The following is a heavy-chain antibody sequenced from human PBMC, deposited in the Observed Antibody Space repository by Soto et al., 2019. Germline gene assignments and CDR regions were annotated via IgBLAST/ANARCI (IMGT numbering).Heavy chain of an antibody. V-gene: IGHV3-21*01. CDR2: ITSDSSDI. D-gene: IGHD2-15*01. J-gene: IGHJ4*02. Sequence: GGSLRLSCAASGITFRSYSMSWVRQAPGKGLEWVASITSDSSDIYYEDSVKGRFTISRDNGENSLYLQMTSLGAEDTGVYYCATTYCSGGYCFSSEYWGQGVLVTVSS. CDR3: ATTYCSGGYCFSSEY. CDR1: GITFRSYS.